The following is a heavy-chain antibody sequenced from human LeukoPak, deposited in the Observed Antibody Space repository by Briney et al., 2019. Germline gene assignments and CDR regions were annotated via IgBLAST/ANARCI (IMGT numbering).Heavy chain of an antibody. CDR1: GGSISSYQ. J-gene: IGHJ6*03. Sequence: SETLSLTCTVSGGSISSYQWSWIRQPPGKGLEWIGNIYDSGSANYNPSLKSRVVISVDTSKNQFSLKLSSVTAADTAVYYCARDRGMSYYYYYMDVWGKGTTVTVSS. CDR2: IYDSGSA. CDR3: ARDRGMSYYYYYMDV. V-gene: IGHV4-59*01.